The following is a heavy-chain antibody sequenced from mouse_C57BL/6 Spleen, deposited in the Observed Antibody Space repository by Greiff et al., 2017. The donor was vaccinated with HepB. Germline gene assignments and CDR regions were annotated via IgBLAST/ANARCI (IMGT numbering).Heavy chain of an antibody. D-gene: IGHD1-1*01. CDR2: IYPSDSET. CDR1: GYTFTSYW. CDR3: ASLITTDSCFAY. J-gene: IGHJ3*01. Sequence: QVQLQHPGAELVRLGSSVKFSCKASGYTFTSYWMDWVKQRLGQGLEWIGNIYPSDSETHYNQKFKDKATLTVDKSSSTAYMQLSSLTSEDSAVYYCASLITTDSCFAYWGQGTLVT. V-gene: IGHV1-61*01.